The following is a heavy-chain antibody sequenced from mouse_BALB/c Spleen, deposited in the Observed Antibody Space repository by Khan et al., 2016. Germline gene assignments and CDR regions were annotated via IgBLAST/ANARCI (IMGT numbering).Heavy chain of an antibody. D-gene: IGHD2-4*01. CDR1: GYSITSDYA. CDR2: ISYSGST. J-gene: IGHJ2*01. CDR3: ARHYDYDDYFDY. V-gene: IGHV3-2*02. Sequence: EVQLQESGPGLVKPSQSLPLTCTVTGYSITSDYAWNWIRQFPGNKLEWMGYISYSGSTSYNPSLKSRISITRDTSKNQFFLQLNSVTTEDTATYYCARHYDYDDYFDYWGQGTTLTVSS.